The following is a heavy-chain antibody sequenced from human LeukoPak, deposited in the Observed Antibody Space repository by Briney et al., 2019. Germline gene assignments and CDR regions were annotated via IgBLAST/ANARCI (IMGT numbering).Heavy chain of an antibody. D-gene: IGHD2-2*02. V-gene: IGHV4-4*02. Sequence: PSETLSLTCAVSGHSISSSNWWSWVRQPPGEGLEWIGEIYHSGSTNYNPSLKSRVTISVDKSKNQFSLKLSSVTAADTAVYYCARDCSSTSCYNYYYGMDVWGKGTPVTVSS. J-gene: IGHJ6*04. CDR3: ARDCSSTSCYNYYYGMDV. CDR2: IYHSGST. CDR1: GHSISSSNW.